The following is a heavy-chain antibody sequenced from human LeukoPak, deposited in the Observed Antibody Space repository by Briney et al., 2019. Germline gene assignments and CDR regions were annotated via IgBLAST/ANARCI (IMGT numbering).Heavy chain of an antibody. CDR3: AKCPNWYSSSQPDY. CDR1: GFTFSSYA. J-gene: IGHJ4*02. D-gene: IGHD6-13*01. V-gene: IGHV3-23*01. Sequence: GGSLRLSCAASGFTFSSYAMSWVRQAPGKGLEWVSAISGSGGSTYYADSAKGRFTISRDNSKNTLYLQMNGLRAEDTAVYYCAKCPNWYSSSQPDYWGQGTLVTVSS. CDR2: ISGSGGST.